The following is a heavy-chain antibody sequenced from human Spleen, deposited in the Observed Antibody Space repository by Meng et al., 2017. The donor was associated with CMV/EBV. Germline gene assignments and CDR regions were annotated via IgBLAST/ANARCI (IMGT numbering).Heavy chain of an antibody. J-gene: IGHJ4*02. D-gene: IGHD2-8*01. V-gene: IGHV3-15*01. CDR1: GFTFGSAW. Sequence: GGFLRLSCTVYGFTFGSAWMSWVRQAPGKGPEWIGRIKSKAHGGTTDYAAFVKGRITISRDDSKNTLYLQIDSLTTEDTALYYCTTGGYWTDACYSVGYWGQGTQVTVSS. CDR3: TTGGYWTDACYSVGY. CDR2: IKSKAHGGTT.